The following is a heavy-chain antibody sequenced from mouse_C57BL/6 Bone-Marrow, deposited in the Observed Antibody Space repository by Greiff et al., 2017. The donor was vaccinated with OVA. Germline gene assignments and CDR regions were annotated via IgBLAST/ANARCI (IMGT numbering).Heavy chain of an antibody. J-gene: IGHJ2*01. CDR3: AKNDYDGYFDY. CDR1: GYTFTSYW. Sequence: QVQLQQPGTELVKPGASVKLSCKASGYTFTSYWMHWVKQRPGQGLEWIGNINPSNGGNNYNEKFKSKATLTVDKSSSKAYMQLISLTSEDSAVYYCAKNDYDGYFDYWGQGTTLTVSS. V-gene: IGHV1-53*01. CDR2: INPSNGGN. D-gene: IGHD2-4*01.